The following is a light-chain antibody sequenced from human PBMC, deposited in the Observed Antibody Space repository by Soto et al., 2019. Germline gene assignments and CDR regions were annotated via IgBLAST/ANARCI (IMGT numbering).Light chain of an antibody. Sequence: ELVLTQSPGTLPLSPGERATLSCRASQSLSSLNLAGCQQQPGQGPRLLMFRASTRANGVAARCSGRGSGTEFTLTISRLEPEDFALYYCQHYVERSPITFGQGTRLEIK. CDR2: RAS. CDR1: QSLSSLN. CDR3: QHYVERSPIT. V-gene: IGKV3-20*01. J-gene: IGKJ5*01.